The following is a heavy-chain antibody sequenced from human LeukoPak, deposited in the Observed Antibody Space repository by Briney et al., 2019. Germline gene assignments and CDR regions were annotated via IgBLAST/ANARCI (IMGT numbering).Heavy chain of an antibody. CDR1: GGSISSSNW. D-gene: IGHD6-19*01. Sequence: SGTLSLTCAVSGGSISSSNWGSWVRRPPGKGLEWIGEIYHSGSTNYNPPRKVRVTISVDKSKHQSSLKLSSVTAADTAVYYCARDRRRGKLAVAGISPWGQGTLVTVSS. CDR2: IYHSGST. V-gene: IGHV4-4*02. CDR3: ARDRRRGKLAVAGISP. J-gene: IGHJ5*02.